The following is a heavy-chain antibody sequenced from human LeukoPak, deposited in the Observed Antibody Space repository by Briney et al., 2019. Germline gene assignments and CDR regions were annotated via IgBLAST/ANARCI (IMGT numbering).Heavy chain of an antibody. D-gene: IGHD6-13*01. CDR3: AREYSSSWYEYAFDI. Sequence: GSLRLSCTASGFTFSTYGMNWVRQAPGKGLEWVSYISTSGSTIYYADSVKGRFSISRDNAKNSLYLQMNSLRAEDTAVYYCAREYSSSWYEYAFDIWGQGTMVTVSS. V-gene: IGHV3-48*04. J-gene: IGHJ3*02. CDR2: ISTSGSTI. CDR1: GFTFSTYG.